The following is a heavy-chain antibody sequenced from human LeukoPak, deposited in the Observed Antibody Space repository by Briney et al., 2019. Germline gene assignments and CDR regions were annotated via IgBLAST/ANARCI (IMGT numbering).Heavy chain of an antibody. Sequence: GGSLRLSCAASGFTFSSYAMSWVRQAPGKGLEWVSAISGSGGSTYYADSVKGRFTISRDNSKNPLYLQMNSLTAEDTPVYSCAKDPGTSSGYYYYYYMDVWGKGNTVTAS. D-gene: IGHD2-2*01. J-gene: IGHJ6*03. CDR1: GFTFSSYA. CDR3: AKDPGTSSGYYYYYYMDV. CDR2: ISGSGGST. V-gene: IGHV3-23*01.